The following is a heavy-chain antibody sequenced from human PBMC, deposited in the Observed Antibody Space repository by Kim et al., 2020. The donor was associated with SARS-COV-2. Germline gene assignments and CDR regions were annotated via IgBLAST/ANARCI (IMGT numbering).Heavy chain of an antibody. D-gene: IGHD6-19*01. V-gene: IGHV4-59*08. Sequence: NYNPSLKSRVTIAVDTSKNQFSLKLSSVTAADTAVYYCARLAVAGDSIDYWGQGTLVTVSS. CDR3: ARLAVAGDSIDY. J-gene: IGHJ4*02.